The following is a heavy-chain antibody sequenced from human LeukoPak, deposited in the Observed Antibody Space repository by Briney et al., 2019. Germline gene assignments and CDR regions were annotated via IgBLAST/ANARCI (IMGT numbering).Heavy chain of an antibody. V-gene: IGHV1-24*01. CDR3: ATDSAITVGSYYFDY. D-gene: IGHD1-26*01. Sequence: ASVKVSWKVSGYTLTELSMHWVRQAPVKGLEWMGGFDPEDGETIYAQKFQGRVTMTEDTSTDTAYMELSSLRSEDTAVYYCATDSAITVGSYYFDYWGQGTLVTVSS. CDR2: FDPEDGET. J-gene: IGHJ4*02. CDR1: GYTLTELS.